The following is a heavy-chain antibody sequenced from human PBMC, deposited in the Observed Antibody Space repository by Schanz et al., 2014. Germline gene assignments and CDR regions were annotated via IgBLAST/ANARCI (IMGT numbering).Heavy chain of an antibody. CDR3: SKDVDLGYQVDFYFYGLDV. Sequence: QGLLVQSGGEVKKPGASVKISCQASGYTFSNYGISWVRQAPGQGFEWMGWISVYNGDIKYDQKFQTGVVLNQDQSTNSAFMELRRLRSDGTAIYYWSKDVDLGYQVDFYFYGLDVWGQGTTVTVSS. CDR2: ISVYNGDI. V-gene: IGHV1-18*01. D-gene: IGHD3-10*01. J-gene: IGHJ6*02. CDR1: GYTFSNYG.